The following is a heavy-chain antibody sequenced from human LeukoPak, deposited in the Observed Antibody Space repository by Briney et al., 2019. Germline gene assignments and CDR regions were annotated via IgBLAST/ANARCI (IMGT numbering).Heavy chain of an antibody. J-gene: IGHJ4*02. D-gene: IGHD6-13*01. CDR2: ISGDGGTT. Sequence: GGSLRLSCTASGFTFDDYAMHWVRQAPAKGLEWVSLISGDGGTTDYADSVKGRFTISRDNRRNSLYLHMNSLRTEDTALYFCAKVYVGSWYVYDHWGQGTLVTVSS. CDR1: GFTFDDYA. V-gene: IGHV3-43*02. CDR3: AKVYVGSWYVYDH.